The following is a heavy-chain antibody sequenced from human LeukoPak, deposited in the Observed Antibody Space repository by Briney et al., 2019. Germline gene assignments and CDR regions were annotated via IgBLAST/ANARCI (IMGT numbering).Heavy chain of an antibody. V-gene: IGHV3-30*18. J-gene: IGHJ6*03. CDR1: GFTFSSYG. D-gene: IGHD2-2*01. Sequence: PGRTLRLSCAASGFTFSSYGMHWVRQAPGKGLEWVAVIWYGGSNKYYADSVKGRFTISRDNSKNTLYLQMNSLRAEDTAVYYCAKDGPIVVVPAAKGDYYYYYMDVWGKGTTVTVSS. CDR2: IWYGGSNK. CDR3: AKDGPIVVVPAAKGDYYYYYMDV.